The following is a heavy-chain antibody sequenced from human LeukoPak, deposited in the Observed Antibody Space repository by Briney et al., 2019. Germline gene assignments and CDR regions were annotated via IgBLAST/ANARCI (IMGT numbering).Heavy chain of an antibody. CDR1: GFTFDDYA. CDR3: AKGGYSYGSYFDY. D-gene: IGHD5-18*01. J-gene: IGHJ4*02. V-gene: IGHV3-9*01. Sequence: GRSLRLSCAASGFTFDDYAMHWVRQAPGKGLEWVSGISWNSGSIGYADSVKGRSTISRDNAKNSLYLQMNSLRAEDTALYYCAKGGYSYGSYFDYWGQGTLVTVSS. CDR2: ISWNSGSI.